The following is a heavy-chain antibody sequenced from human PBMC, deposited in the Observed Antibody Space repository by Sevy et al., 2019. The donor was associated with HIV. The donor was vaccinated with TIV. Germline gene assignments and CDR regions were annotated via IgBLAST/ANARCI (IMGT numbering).Heavy chain of an antibody. J-gene: IGHJ4*02. Sequence: GSLRLSCAASGFTFQNFAMSWVRQAPGKGLEWVSAIGSSGGSTYYADSVKGRFTSSRDNSKNMLYLQMNSLRADDTAVYYCARAWSGTYLIGYWGQGTLVTVSS. CDR2: IGSSGGST. CDR1: GFTFQNFA. D-gene: IGHD1-26*01. V-gene: IGHV3-23*01. CDR3: ARAWSGTYLIGY.